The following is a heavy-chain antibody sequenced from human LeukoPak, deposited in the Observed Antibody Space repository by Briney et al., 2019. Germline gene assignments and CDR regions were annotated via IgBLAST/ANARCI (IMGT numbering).Heavy chain of an antibody. CDR2: IYYSGST. CDR1: GGSISSSSYY. J-gene: IGHJ5*02. Sequence: PSETLSLTCTVSGGSISSSSYYWGWIRQPPGKGLEWIGSIYYSGSTYYNPSLKSRVTISVDTSKNQFSLKLSSVTAADTAVYYCARDHVGWFDPWGQGTLVTVSS. CDR3: ARDHVGWFDP. V-gene: IGHV4-39*07.